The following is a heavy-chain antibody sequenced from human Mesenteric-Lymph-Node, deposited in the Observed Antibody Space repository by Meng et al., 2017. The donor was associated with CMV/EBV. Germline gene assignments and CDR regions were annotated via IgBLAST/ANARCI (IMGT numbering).Heavy chain of an antibody. D-gene: IGHD3-3*01. CDR3: AHTGVLEWLSTFDY. J-gene: IGHJ4*02. V-gene: IGHV2-5*02. CDR2: IYWDDDK. Sequence: FSGFSLSTSGVGVGWIRQPPKKALEWLALIYWDDDKRYSPSLKSRLTITKDTSKNQVVLTMTNMDPVDTATYYCAHTGVLEWLSTFDYWGQGALVTVSS. CDR1: GFSLSTSGVG.